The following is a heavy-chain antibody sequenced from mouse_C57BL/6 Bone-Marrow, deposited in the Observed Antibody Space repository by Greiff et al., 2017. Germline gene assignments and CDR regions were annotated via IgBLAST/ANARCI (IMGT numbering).Heavy chain of an antibody. J-gene: IGHJ3*01. CDR3: ARHSSGPAY. V-gene: IGHV5-6*01. CDR2: ISSGGSYT. D-gene: IGHD3-2*02. CDR1: GFTFSSYG. Sequence: EVKVVESGGDLVKPGGSLKLSCAASGFTFSSYGMSWVRQTPDKRLEWVATISSGGSYTYYPDSVKGRFTISRDNAKNTLYLQMSSLKSEDTAMYYCARHSSGPAYWGQGTLVTVSA.